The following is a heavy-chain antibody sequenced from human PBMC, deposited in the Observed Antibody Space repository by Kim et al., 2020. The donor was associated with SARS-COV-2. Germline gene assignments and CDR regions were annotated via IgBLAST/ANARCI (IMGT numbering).Heavy chain of an antibody. J-gene: IGHJ6*02. CDR1: GGSISSSSYY. CDR3: ARLSYGDFNYYYYGMDV. D-gene: IGHD4-17*01. Sequence: SETLSLTCTVSGGSISSSSYYWGWIRQPPGKGLEWIGSIYYSGSTYYNPSLKSRVTISVDTSKNQFSLKLSSVTAADTAVYYCARLSYGDFNYYYYGMDVWGQGTTVTVSS. CDR2: IYYSGST. V-gene: IGHV4-39*01.